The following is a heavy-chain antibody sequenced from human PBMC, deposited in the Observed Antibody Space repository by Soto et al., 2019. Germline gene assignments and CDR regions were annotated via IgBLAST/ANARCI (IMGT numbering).Heavy chain of an antibody. J-gene: IGHJ4*02. D-gene: IGHD4-17*01. CDR3: ARTDYGDPYYFDY. CDR2: IWYDGSNK. Sequence: QVQLVESGGGVVQPGRSLRLSCAASGFTFSSYGMHWVRQAPGKGLEWVAVIWYDGSNKYYADSVKGRFTISRDNSKNTLYLQMNSLRGEDTAVYYCARTDYGDPYYFDYWGQGTLVTVSS. V-gene: IGHV3-33*01. CDR1: GFTFSSYG.